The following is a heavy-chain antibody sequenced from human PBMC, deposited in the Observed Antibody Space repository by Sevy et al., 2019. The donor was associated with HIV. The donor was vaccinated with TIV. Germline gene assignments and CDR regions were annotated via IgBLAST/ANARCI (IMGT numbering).Heavy chain of an antibody. CDR1: EFTFSSYN. J-gene: IGHJ4*02. CDR3: ARGPPDGSYDYFDY. V-gene: IGHV3-21*06. CDR2: ISGSSNDI. Sequence: GGSLRLSCAASEFTFSSYNMNWVRQAPGKGLEWVSSISGSSNDIYYAEAVKGRFRISRDNVKDTLYLQMNSMRADDTAVYYCARGPPDGSYDYFDYWGQGTLVTVSS. D-gene: IGHD1-26*01.